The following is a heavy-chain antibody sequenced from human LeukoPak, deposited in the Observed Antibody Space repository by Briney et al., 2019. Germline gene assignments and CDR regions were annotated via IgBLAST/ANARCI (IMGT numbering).Heavy chain of an antibody. Sequence: SETLSLTCTVSGGSISSYYWSWIRQPPGKGLEWIGYIYYSGSTNYNPSLKSRVTISVDTSKNQFSLKLSSVTAADTAVYYCARWSEWLQFAFDIWGQGTMVTVSS. CDR1: GGSISSYY. CDR3: ARWSEWLQFAFDI. D-gene: IGHD5-12*01. CDR2: IYYSGST. V-gene: IGHV4-59*08. J-gene: IGHJ3*02.